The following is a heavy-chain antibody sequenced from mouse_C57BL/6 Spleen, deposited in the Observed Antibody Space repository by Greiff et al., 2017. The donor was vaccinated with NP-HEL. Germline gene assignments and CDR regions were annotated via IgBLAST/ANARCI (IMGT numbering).Heavy chain of an antibody. J-gene: IGHJ2*01. CDR3: ASYGSSPYYFDY. CDR2: ISPGSGST. D-gene: IGHD1-1*01. Sequence: QVQLQQSGAELVKPGASVKISCKASGYTFTDYYINWVKPRPGQGLEWIGNISPGSGSTYYNEKFKGKATLTADKSSSTAYMQLSSLTSEDSAVYFCASYGSSPYYFDYWGQGTTLTVSS. V-gene: IGHV1-77*01. CDR1: GYTFTDYY.